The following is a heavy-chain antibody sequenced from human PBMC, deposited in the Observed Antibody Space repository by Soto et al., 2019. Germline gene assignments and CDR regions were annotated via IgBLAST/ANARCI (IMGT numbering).Heavy chain of an antibody. CDR1: GGSITSGNSYS. V-gene: IGHV4-30-2*01. CDR2: ISQTGAT. D-gene: IGHD3-10*01. CDR3: ARAVSPYFGTWFDP. Sequence: PSETLSLTCAVSGGSITSGNSYSWSWIRQPPGRGLEWIGSISQTGATSYNPSLKSRVSVPLDKSKNQFSLRLSSVTAADMAVYYCARAVSPYFGTWFDPWGQGTLVTVS. J-gene: IGHJ5*02.